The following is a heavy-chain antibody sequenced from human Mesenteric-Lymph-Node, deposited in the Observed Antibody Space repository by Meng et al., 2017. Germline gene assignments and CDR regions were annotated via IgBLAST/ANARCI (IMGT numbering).Heavy chain of an antibody. Sequence: ASVKVSCKVSGYTLTGLSMHWVRQAPGKGLEWMGGFDPEDGETIYAQKFQGRVTMTEDTSTDTAYMELSSLRSEDTAVYYCAAYGSGSFGMAFDYWGQGTLVTVSS. CDR2: FDPEDGET. D-gene: IGHD3-10*01. J-gene: IGHJ4*02. CDR3: AAYGSGSFGMAFDY. V-gene: IGHV1-24*01. CDR1: GYTLTGLS.